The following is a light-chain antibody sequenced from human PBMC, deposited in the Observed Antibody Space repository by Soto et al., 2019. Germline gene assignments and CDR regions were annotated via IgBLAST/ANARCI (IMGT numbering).Light chain of an antibody. CDR3: QQYDNWPWT. Sequence: DIQMTQSPSSLSASVGDRVTITCQASQDISNYLNWYQQKPGKAPKLLIYAASTLQSGVPSRFSGSGSGTDFTLTISSLQSEDFAVYYCQQYDNWPWTFGQGTKVDIK. V-gene: IGKV1-33*01. CDR2: AAS. CDR1: QDISNY. J-gene: IGKJ1*01.